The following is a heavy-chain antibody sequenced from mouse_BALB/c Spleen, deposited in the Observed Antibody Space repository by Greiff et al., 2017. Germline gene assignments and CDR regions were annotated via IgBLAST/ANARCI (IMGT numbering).Heavy chain of an antibody. CDR2: ISYSGST. D-gene: IGHD2-10*01. V-gene: IGHV3-8*02. Sequence: DVKLQESGPSLVKPSQTLSLTCSVTGDSITSGYWNWIRKFPGNKLEYMGYISYSGSTYYNPSLKSRISITRDTSKNQYYLQLNSVTTEDTATYYCARTASYYGNSYWYFDVWGAGTTVTVSS. CDR3: ARTASYYGNSYWYFDV. J-gene: IGHJ1*01. CDR1: GDSITSGY.